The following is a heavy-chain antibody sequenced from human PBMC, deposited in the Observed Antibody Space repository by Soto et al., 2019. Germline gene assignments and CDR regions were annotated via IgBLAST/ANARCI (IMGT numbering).Heavy chain of an antibody. Sequence: QVQLQESGPGLVKPSQTLSLTCTVSGGSISSGDYYWSWIRQPPGKGLEWIGYIYYSGSTYYNPSLKSXXTXSXXTSKNQFSLKLSSVTAADTAVYYCAREAQMYYFDYWGQGTLVTVSS. J-gene: IGHJ4*02. CDR1: GGSISSGDYY. CDR2: IYYSGST. V-gene: IGHV4-30-4*01. CDR3: AREAQMYYFDY.